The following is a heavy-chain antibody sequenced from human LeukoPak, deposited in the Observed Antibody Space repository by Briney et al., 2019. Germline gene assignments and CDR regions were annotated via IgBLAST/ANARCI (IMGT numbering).Heavy chain of an antibody. CDR1: GFTFSSYA. V-gene: IGHV3-23*01. Sequence: PGGSLRLSCAASGFTFSSYAMSWVRQAPGKGLEWVSAISGSDGSTYYADSVKGRFTISRDNSKNTLYLQMNSLRAEDTAVYYCARYCSGGSCYRGGNNWFDPWGQGTLVTVSS. D-gene: IGHD2-15*01. CDR3: ARYCSGGSCYRGGNNWFDP. CDR2: ISGSDGST. J-gene: IGHJ5*02.